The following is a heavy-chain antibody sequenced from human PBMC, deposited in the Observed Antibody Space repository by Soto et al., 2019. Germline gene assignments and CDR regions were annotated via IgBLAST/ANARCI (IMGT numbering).Heavy chain of an antibody. CDR1: GLTFSSYA. J-gene: IGHJ5*02. V-gene: IGHV3-23*01. CDR3: AKYQLYIRGVSHNWFDP. CDR2: ISGSGGST. Sequence: EVQLLESGGGLIQPGGSLRLSCAASGLTFSSYAMSWVRQAPGKGLEWVSAISGSGGSTYYADSVKSRYTISRDNSKNTLYLQMNSLRAEDSAVYYCAKYQLYIRGVSHNWFDPWGQGTLVTVSS. D-gene: IGHD3-10*02.